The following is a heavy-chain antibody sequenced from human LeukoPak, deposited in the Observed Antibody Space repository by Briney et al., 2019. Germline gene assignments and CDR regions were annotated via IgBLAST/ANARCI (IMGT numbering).Heavy chain of an antibody. CDR1: GFTFSSYA. V-gene: IGHV3-30*04. CDR2: ISNDGDNK. Sequence: PGRSLRLSCAASGFTFSSYAMHWVRQAPGKRLEWVALISNDGDNKYYAESVKGRFTISRDDSKNTLYLQMHTLRLEDTAFYYCARDVGGDLDCWGQGTLVTVSS. J-gene: IGHJ4*02. CDR3: ARDVGGDLDC. D-gene: IGHD3-16*01.